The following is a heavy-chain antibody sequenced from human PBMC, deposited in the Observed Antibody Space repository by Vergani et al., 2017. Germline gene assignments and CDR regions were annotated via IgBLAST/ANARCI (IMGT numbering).Heavy chain of an antibody. CDR1: GYTFVNYG. D-gene: IGHD3-22*01. V-gene: IGHV1-46*03. Sequence: QIQLVQSGAEVKQPGASVKVSCKASGYTFVNYGISWVRQAPGQGLEWMGIINPSGGSTSYAQKFQGRVTMTRDTSTSTVYMELSSLRSEDTAVYYCTRGWYYDSIAYWAYWGQGTLVTVSS. J-gene: IGHJ4*02. CDR3: TRGWYYDSIAYWAY. CDR2: INPSGGST.